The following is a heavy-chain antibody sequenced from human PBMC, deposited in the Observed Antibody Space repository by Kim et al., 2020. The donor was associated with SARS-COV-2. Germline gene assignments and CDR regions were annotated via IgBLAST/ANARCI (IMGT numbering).Heavy chain of an antibody. CDR2: ISSSSSYI. CDR1: GFTFSSYS. J-gene: IGHJ4*02. CDR3: ARDMADYDFLSGYISPDY. D-gene: IGHD3-3*01. V-gene: IGHV3-21*01. Sequence: GGSLRLSCAASGFTFSSYSMNWVRQAPGKGLEWVSSISSSSSYIYYAAAVKGRFTFSRDNAKNSLYLQMNSLRAEDTAVYYCARDMADYDFLSGYISPDYWGQGTLVTVSS.